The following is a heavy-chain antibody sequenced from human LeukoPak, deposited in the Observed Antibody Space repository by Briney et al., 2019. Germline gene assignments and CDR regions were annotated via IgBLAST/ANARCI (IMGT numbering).Heavy chain of an antibody. CDR2: INPKSGGT. D-gene: IGHD1-26*01. CDR1: GYTFTGYY. CDR3: ARDSGLGPTWHPFDH. V-gene: IGHV1-2*02. Sequence: ASVKVSCKACGYTFTGYYIHWVRQAPGQGLEWMGWINPKSGGTNYAQKFRGRVTMTRDTSISTAYMELSGLRSDDTAVYYCARDSGLGPTWHPFDHWGQGTPVTVSS. J-gene: IGHJ4*02.